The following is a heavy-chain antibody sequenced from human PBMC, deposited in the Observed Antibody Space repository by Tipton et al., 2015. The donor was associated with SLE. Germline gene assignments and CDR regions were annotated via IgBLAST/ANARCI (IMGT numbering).Heavy chain of an antibody. CDR3: AREPANCSGGSCSDY. CDR1: GGSISSYY. D-gene: IGHD2-15*01. CDR2: IYTSGST. J-gene: IGHJ4*02. V-gene: IGHV4-4*07. Sequence: TLSLTCTVSGGSISSYYWCWIRQPAGKGLEWIGRIYTSGSTHYNPSLQSRVTMSVDTSKNQFSLKLSSVTAADTAVYYCAREPANCSGGSCSDYWGQGTLVTVSS.